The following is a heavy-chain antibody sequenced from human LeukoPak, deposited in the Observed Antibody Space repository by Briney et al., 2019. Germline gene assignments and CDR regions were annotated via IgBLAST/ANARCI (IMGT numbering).Heavy chain of an antibody. J-gene: IGHJ5*02. V-gene: IGHV1-2*06. Sequence: ASVKVSCKASGYTFTGYYMHWVRQAPGQGREWMGRINPNSGGTNYAQKFQGRVTMTRDTSISIAYMELSRLRSDDTAVYYCARDYGDAYNWFDPWGQGTLVTVSS. D-gene: IGHD4-17*01. CDR3: ARDYGDAYNWFDP. CDR2: INPNSGGT. CDR1: GYTFTGYY.